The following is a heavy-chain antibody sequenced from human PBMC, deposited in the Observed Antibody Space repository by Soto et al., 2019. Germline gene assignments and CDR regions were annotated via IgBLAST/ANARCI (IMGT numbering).Heavy chain of an antibody. CDR1: GESCTNYY. V-gene: IGHV1-18*01. D-gene: IGHD2-2*01. CDR3: ARYCSSTSCDHYFDY. CDR2: LSPYNGDT. Sequence: ASVKVSCKASGESCTNYYISWVRQAPGQGLEWMGWLSPYNGDTNYAQKLQGRDTMTTDTSTSTAYMELRSMRSDDTAVYYCARYCSSTSCDHYFDYWGQGTLVTVSS. J-gene: IGHJ4*02.